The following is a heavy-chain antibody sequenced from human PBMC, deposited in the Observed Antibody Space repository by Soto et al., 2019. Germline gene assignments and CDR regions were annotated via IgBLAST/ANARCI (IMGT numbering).Heavy chain of an antibody. Sequence: GGSLRLSCAASGFTVSSNYMSWVRQAPGKGLEWVSVIYSGGSTYYADSVKGRFTISRHNSKNTLYLQMNSLRAEDTAVYYCARLGDGSSYYYYYYMDVWGKGTTVTVSS. CDR3: ARLGDGSSYYYYYYMDV. J-gene: IGHJ6*03. D-gene: IGHD6-6*01. V-gene: IGHV3-53*04. CDR2: IYSGGST. CDR1: GFTVSSNY.